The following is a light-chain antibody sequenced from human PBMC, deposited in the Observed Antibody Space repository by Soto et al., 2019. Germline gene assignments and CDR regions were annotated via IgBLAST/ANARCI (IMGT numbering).Light chain of an antibody. V-gene: IGKV1-39*01. CDR3: QQLYTLPFT. Sequence: DIQMTQSPSSLSASVGDRVTITCRASQSISSYLNWYQQKPGKAPKLLIYAASSLQSGVPSRFSGSGSGTDFTLTISSLQPEDFAAYHCQQLYTLPFTFGQGTRLEIK. CDR1: QSISSY. J-gene: IGKJ5*01. CDR2: AAS.